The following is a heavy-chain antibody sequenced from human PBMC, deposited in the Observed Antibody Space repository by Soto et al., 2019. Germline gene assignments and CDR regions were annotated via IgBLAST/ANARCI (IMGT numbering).Heavy chain of an antibody. CDR2: ISAYNGNT. Sequence: ASVNVSCKASGYTFTSYGISWVRQAPGQGREWMGWISAYNGNTNYAQKLQGRVTMTTDTSTSTDYMELRSLRSDDTAVYYCAIVLRIAVAALGCFDPWGHGTLVTVSS. CDR3: AIVLRIAVAALGCFDP. D-gene: IGHD6-19*01. J-gene: IGHJ5*02. CDR1: GYTFTSYG. V-gene: IGHV1-18*01.